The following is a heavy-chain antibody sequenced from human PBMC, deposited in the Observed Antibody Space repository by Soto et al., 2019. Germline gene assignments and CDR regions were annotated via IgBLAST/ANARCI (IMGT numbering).Heavy chain of an antibody. CDR3: ARHLWDSSRGGYNWFDP. CDR1: GGTFSSYT. CDR2: IIPILGIA. Sequence: QVQLVQSGAEVKKPGSSVKVSCKAPGGTFSSYTISWVRQAPGQGLEWMGRIIPILGIANYAQKFQGRVTITADKSTSTAYIELSSLRSEDTAVYYCARHLWDSSRGGYNWFDPWGQGTLVTVSS. J-gene: IGHJ5*02. D-gene: IGHD6-13*01. V-gene: IGHV1-69*02.